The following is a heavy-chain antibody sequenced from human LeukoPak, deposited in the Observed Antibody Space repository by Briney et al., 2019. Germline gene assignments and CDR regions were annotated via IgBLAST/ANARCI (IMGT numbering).Heavy chain of an antibody. J-gene: IGHJ4*02. D-gene: IGHD1-26*01. CDR3: ACGTGVALRGAH. Sequence: GESLKISCKASGNSFTNFWIGWVRQMPGKGPEWMGFIYPGDSETRYSPSFQGQVTISADKSISAAHLQWSSLKASDSGMYYCACGTGVALRGAHWGQGTLVTVSS. CDR1: GNSFTNFW. CDR2: IYPGDSET. V-gene: IGHV5-51*01.